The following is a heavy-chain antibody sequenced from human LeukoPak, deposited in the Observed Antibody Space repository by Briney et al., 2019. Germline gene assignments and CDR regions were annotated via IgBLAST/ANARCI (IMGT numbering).Heavy chain of an antibody. Sequence: SDTLSLTSSVSGGSISSYYWNWIRQPPGKGLEWIGYIYYSGSTNYNPSLKSRVTTSVDTSKNQFSLKLSSVTAADTAVYYCARERLGYYDRSGLDYWGQGTLVTVSS. V-gene: IGHV4-59*01. CDR2: IYYSGST. J-gene: IGHJ4*02. D-gene: IGHD3-22*01. CDR1: GGSISSYY. CDR3: ARERLGYYDRSGLDY.